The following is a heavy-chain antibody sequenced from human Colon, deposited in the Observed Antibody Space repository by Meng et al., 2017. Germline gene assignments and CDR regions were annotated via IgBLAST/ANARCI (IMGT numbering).Heavy chain of an antibody. CDR3: AKTGCRISGYSGFGG. CDR2: IKGGGDRT. D-gene: IGHD3-22*01. CDR1: GFTFGSFA. V-gene: IGHV3-23*01. Sequence: GESLKISCAASGFTFGSFAMSWVRQIPGKGREWVSSIKGGGDRTYFADSVKGRFTISRDNSNNAGYLQMNRRRSGDTAVYYCAKTGCRISGYSGFGGWGQGTLVTVSS. J-gene: IGHJ4*02.